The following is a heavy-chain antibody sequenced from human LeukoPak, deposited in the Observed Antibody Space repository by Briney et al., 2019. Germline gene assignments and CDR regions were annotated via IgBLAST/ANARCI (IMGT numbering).Heavy chain of an antibody. CDR3: ARDKIVGASKFDY. D-gene: IGHD1-26*01. CDR2: ISSRSSSSSSI. CDR1: GFTFSSYS. Sequence: GGSLRLSCAASGFTFSSYSMNWVRQAPGKGLEWVSFISSRSSSSSSIYYADSVKGRFTISRDNAKNSLYLQMNSLRAEDTAIYYCARDKIVGASKFDYWGQGTLVTVSS. V-gene: IGHV3-21*01. J-gene: IGHJ4*02.